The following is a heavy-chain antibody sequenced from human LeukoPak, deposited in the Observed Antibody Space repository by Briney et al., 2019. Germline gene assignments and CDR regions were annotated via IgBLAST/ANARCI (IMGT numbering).Heavy chain of an antibody. J-gene: IGHJ4*02. CDR3: AKGGMAGRRDHFDY. CDR1: GFTFSDYY. D-gene: IGHD6-13*01. CDR2: ISGGGGST. Sequence: GGSLRLSCAASGFTFSDYYMSWGRQAPGEGLGWVSSISGGGGSTYYADSVKARFTISRDNSKNTLYPQMNSLRAEDTAVYFCAKGGMAGRRDHFDYWGQGTLVTVSS. V-gene: IGHV3-23*01.